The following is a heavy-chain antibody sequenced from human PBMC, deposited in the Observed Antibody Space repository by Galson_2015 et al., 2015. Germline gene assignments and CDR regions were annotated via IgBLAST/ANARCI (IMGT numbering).Heavy chain of an antibody. J-gene: IGHJ4*02. CDR3: AKANRGRLFGFDF. CDR2: IAGSGDST. V-gene: IGHV3-23*01. D-gene: IGHD2/OR15-2a*01. Sequence: SLRLSCAASGFTFSDHAMTWVRQAPGKGLEWVSGIAGSGDSTYSAASVKGRFTTSRDNSENTLYLQMNSLRAEDTAVYYCAKANRGRLFGFDFWGQGTLVTVSS. CDR1: GFTFSDHA.